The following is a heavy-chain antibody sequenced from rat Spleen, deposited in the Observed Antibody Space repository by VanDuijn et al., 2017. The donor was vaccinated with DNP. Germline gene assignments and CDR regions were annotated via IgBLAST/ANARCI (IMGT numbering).Heavy chain of an antibody. CDR1: GFTFSAYY. Sequence: EVQLVESGGGLVQPGRSLKLSCAASGFTFSAYYVAWVRQAPAKGLEWVAYIGSPAYAPYYGDSVKGRFPISRDNAKSTLYLQMNSLRSEDMATYYCVRWNSGHFDYWGQGVMVTVSS. CDR2: IGSPAYAP. CDR3: VRWNSGHFDY. J-gene: IGHJ2*01. D-gene: IGHD4-3*01. V-gene: IGHV5-22*01.